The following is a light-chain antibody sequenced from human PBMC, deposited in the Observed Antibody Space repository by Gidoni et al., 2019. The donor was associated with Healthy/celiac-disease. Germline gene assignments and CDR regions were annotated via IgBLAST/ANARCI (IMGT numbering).Light chain of an antibody. CDR1: QGISNY. CDR2: AAS. J-gene: IGKJ1*01. Sequence: DIKMNQSPSSLSASVGDRVTITCRASQGISNYLAWYQQKPGKVPKLLIYAASTLQSGVPSRFSGSGSGTDFTLTISSLQPEDVATYYCQKYNSAPRTFGQXTKVEIK. CDR3: QKYNSAPRT. V-gene: IGKV1-27*01.